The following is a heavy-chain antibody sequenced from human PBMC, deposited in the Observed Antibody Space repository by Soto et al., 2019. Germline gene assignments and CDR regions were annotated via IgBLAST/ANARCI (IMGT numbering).Heavy chain of an antibody. V-gene: IGHV1-69*12. CDR3: ASHTGSSPEGRYYYGMDV. D-gene: IGHD1-26*01. Sequence: QVQLVQSGAEVKKPGSSVKVSCKASGGTFSSYAISWVRQAPGQGLEWMGGIIPIFGTADYAQTFQGRVTITAAESTSTAYMEMSSVRSEDTAVYYCASHTGSSPEGRYYYGMDVWGQGTTVTVSS. CDR2: IIPIFGTA. CDR1: GGTFSSYA. J-gene: IGHJ6*02.